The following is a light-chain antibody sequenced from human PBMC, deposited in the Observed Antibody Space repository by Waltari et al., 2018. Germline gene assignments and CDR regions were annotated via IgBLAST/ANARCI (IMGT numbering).Light chain of an antibody. V-gene: IGKV1-5*03. Sequence: DIQMTQSPSTLSASVGDRVTISCRASQNLNNWLAWYQQKPGKAPKMLIYKTSTLESGVPSRCSGSGSGTEFTLTISSLQPDDFATYFCQQYHTYWTFGQGTRVEIK. CDR3: QQYHTYWT. CDR2: KTS. CDR1: QNLNNW. J-gene: IGKJ1*01.